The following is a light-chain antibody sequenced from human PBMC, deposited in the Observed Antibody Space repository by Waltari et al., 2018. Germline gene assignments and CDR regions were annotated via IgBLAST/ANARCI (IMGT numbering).Light chain of an antibody. V-gene: IGLV2-11*01. J-gene: IGLJ1*01. CDR1: RSDIGAYEY. CDR2: DVT. CDR3: CSYAGSYTYV. Sequence: QSALNQHRTESGYHGHTVTITCTGTRSDIGAYEYVSWYQQHPGKPPKRIIYDVTDRPSGVPDRFSGSKSGNTASLTISGLQAEDEADYYCCSYAGSYTYVFGTGTKVTVL.